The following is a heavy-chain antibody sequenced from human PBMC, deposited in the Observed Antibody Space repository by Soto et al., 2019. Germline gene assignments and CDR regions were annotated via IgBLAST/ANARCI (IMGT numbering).Heavy chain of an antibody. V-gene: IGHV3-11*03. J-gene: IGHJ4*02. D-gene: IGHD3-10*02. Sequence: GGSLRLSCAASGFPLSDHYMSWISQAPGKGLEWVSFSSNSGTYTKYADSVKGRFTISRDNAKNSLYLQINSLRGEDTAIYFCARSGDNYNVLDYWGPGTPVTVSS. CDR3: ARSGDNYNVLDY. CDR2: SSNSGTYT. CDR1: GFPLSDHY.